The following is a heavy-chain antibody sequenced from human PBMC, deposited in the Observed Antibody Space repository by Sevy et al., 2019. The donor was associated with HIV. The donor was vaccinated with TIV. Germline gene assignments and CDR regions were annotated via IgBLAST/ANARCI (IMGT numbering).Heavy chain of an antibody. CDR2: IVGSSVTI. V-gene: IGHV3-48*01. J-gene: IGHJ3*02. Sequence: GGSLRLSCAASGFTFRIYTMSWVRQAPGKGLECVSYIVGSSVTIYYADSVKGGFTISRDNAKNSLYLQMNSLRAEDTAVYYCAREIVGGPFDIWGQGTMVTVSS. CDR3: AREIVGGPFDI. CDR1: GFTFRIYT. D-gene: IGHD1-26*01.